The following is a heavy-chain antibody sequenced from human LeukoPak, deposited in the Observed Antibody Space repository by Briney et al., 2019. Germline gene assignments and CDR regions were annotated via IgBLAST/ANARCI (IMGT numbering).Heavy chain of an antibody. CDR3: ARGKVPAALFDY. CDR1: GGSISSYY. Sequence: PSETLSLTCTVSGGSISSYYWSWIRQPPGKGLEWIGYIHYSGSTNYNPSLKSRVTISVDTSKNQFSLKLSSVTAADTAVYYCARGKVPAALFDYWGQGALVCVSS. CDR2: IHYSGST. J-gene: IGHJ4*02. V-gene: IGHV4-59*12. D-gene: IGHD2-2*01.